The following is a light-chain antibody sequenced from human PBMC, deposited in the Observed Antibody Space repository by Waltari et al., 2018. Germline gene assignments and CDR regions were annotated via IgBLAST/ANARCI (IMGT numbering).Light chain of an antibody. J-gene: IGKJ1*01. Sequence: EIVLTQSPGTLSLSPGERATLSCRARQSVSSSSLAWYQQKPGQAPRLLIYAASNRATGIPDRFSGSGSGTDFTLTVSRLEPEDFAVYYCQQYGSSPKTFGQGTKVEIK. CDR1: QSVSSSS. V-gene: IGKV3-20*01. CDR2: AAS. CDR3: QQYGSSPKT.